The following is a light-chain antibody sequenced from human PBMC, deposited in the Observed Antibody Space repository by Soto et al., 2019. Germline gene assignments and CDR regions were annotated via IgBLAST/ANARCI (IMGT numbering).Light chain of an antibody. CDR1: QGIRKY. CDR2: DAS. CDR3: QQYNSYPFT. Sequence: DIQMTQSPSSLSASVGDRVTITCRASQGIRKYLAWFQQKPGKAPKSLIYDASSLHSGVPSKFSGSSSGTRFHPPINHPPPEDFCNYYCQQYNSYPFTFGPGTKVDIK. V-gene: IGKV1-16*02. J-gene: IGKJ3*01.